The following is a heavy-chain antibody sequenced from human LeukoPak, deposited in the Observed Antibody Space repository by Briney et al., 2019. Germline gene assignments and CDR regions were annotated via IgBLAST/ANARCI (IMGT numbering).Heavy chain of an antibody. V-gene: IGHV4-39*07. CDR3: ARGQYGSGSFYPPNYFDL. J-gene: IGHJ4*02. CDR2: IYYTGSP. CDR1: GGSISSSTYY. D-gene: IGHD3-10*01. Sequence: SEALSLTCTASGGSISSSTYYWAWIRQPPGKGLEWIGSIYYTGSPYFNPSLKSRLTLSVDTSKNQFSLKLSSMTAADTAMYYCARGQYGSGSFYPPNYFDLWGQGTLVTVSS.